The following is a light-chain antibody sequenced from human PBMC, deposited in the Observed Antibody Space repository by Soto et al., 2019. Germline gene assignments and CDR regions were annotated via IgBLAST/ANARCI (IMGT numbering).Light chain of an antibody. CDR1: ISDIVGYNF. Sequence: QSALTPPASLSGTPGQSITTSSTCTISDIVGYNFVSWFQQHPGTAPQLIIYDVTKRPSGISNRFSGSKSGNTASLTISGLQDEDEADSYCNSFTSSSTYVFGTGTKLTVL. V-gene: IGLV2-14*01. J-gene: IGLJ1*01. CDR2: DVT. CDR3: NSFTSSSTYV.